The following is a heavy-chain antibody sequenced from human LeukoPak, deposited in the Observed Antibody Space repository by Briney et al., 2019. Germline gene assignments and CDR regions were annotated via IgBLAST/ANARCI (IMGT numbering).Heavy chain of an antibody. Sequence: SETLSLTCTVSGGPISSSSYYWGWIRQPPGKGLEWIGSIYYSGSTYYNPSLNSRVTISVDTSKNQFSLKLSSVTAADTAVYYCARTGYSSSSTSFDYWGQGTLVTVPS. CDR1: GGPISSSSYY. J-gene: IGHJ4*02. CDR3: ARTGYSSSSTSFDY. CDR2: IYYSGST. D-gene: IGHD6-6*01. V-gene: IGHV4-39*07.